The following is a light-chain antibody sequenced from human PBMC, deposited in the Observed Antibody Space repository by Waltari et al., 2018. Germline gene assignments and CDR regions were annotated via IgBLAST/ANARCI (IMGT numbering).Light chain of an antibody. V-gene: IGLV2-18*02. J-gene: IGLJ1*01. CDR1: SSDIGTYNR. CDR2: DVS. CDR3: CSFTPSLTYV. Sequence: QSALTQPPSVSGSPRQSVTISCTGTSSDIGTYNRVSWYQQTPGTAPTLMIYDVSNRPSGVPDRFSGSKSGNTASLTISALQAEDEADYYCCSFTPSLTYVFGTGTKVTVL.